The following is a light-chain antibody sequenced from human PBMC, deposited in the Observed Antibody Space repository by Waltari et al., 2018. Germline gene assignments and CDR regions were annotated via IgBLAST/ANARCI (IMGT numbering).Light chain of an antibody. CDR3: QQYNNWPPV. J-gene: IGKJ4*01. V-gene: IGKV3-15*01. CDR1: QSVSRD. CDR2: GAS. Sequence: EIVMTQSPATLSVSPGERATLSCRASQSVSRDLAWYQQKPGQAPRLLIYGASTRATGITARFSGSGSGTEFTLTISSLQSEDFAVYYCQQYNNWPPVFGGGTKVEIK.